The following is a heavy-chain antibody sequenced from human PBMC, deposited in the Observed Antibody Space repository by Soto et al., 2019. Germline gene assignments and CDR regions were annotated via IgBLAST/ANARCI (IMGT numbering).Heavy chain of an antibody. D-gene: IGHD5-18*01. CDR3: ARSQARGYSYGLDY. V-gene: IGHV4-31*03. Sequence: SETLSLTCTVSGGSISSGGYYWSWTRQHPGKGLEWIGYIYYSGSTYYNPSLKSRVTISVDTSKNQFSLKLSSVTAADTAVYYCARSQARGYSYGLDYWGQGTLVTVSS. CDR1: GGSISSGGYY. J-gene: IGHJ4*02. CDR2: IYYSGST.